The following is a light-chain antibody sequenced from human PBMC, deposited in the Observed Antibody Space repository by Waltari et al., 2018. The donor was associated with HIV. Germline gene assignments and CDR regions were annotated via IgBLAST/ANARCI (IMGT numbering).Light chain of an antibody. CDR2: KAS. CDR3: QEYSGYFRT. Sequence: DIQMTQSPSTLSASVGDRVTITCRASQSISNWLAWYQQKPGKAPKLLIYKASSLESGVPSRFSGSGSGTEYTPTISSLQPDDFATYYCQEYSGYFRTFGQGTKVEIK. V-gene: IGKV1-5*03. CDR1: QSISNW. J-gene: IGKJ1*01.